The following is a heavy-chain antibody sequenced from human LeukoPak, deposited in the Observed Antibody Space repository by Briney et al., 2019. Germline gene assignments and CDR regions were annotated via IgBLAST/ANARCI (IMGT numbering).Heavy chain of an antibody. J-gene: IGHJ4*02. CDR3: ARDLGTTGWHTFDY. D-gene: IGHD6-19*01. V-gene: IGHV6-1*01. CDR2: TYYRSKWYN. CDR1: GDSVSSKNGA. Sequence: SQTLSLTCAVSGDSVSSKNGAWNWIRQSQSRGLEWLGRTYYRSKWYNDYAESMDGRMTICQDTSKNQYSLHLNSVTPDDTAVYYCARDLGTTGWHTFDYWGQGTLVTVSS.